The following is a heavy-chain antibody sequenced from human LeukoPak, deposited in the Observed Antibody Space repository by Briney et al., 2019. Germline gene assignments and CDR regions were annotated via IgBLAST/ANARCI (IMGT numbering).Heavy chain of an antibody. CDR3: AKGSYSSGWDRSYYFDY. Sequence: GGSLRLSCAASGFTFSSYSMTWVRQAPGKGLEWVSYISSSGSTIYYADSVKGRFTISRDNAKNSLYLQMNSLRAEDTAVYYCAKGSYSSGWDRSYYFDYWGQGTLVTVSS. CDR2: ISSSGSTI. D-gene: IGHD6-19*01. V-gene: IGHV3-48*04. J-gene: IGHJ4*02. CDR1: GFTFSSYS.